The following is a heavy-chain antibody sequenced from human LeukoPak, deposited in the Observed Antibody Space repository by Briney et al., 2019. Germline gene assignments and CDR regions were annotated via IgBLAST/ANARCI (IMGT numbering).Heavy chain of an antibody. CDR1: SGSISSYY. Sequence: SETLSLTCTVSSGSISSYYWSWIRQPPGKGLEWIGYISHSGSTNYNPSLKSRVTISVDTSKNQFSLELTSVTAADTAVYYCARIKPSSGSHPFEYWGQGTLVTVSS. CDR2: ISHSGST. CDR3: ARIKPSSGSHPFEY. J-gene: IGHJ4*02. D-gene: IGHD6-19*01. V-gene: IGHV4-59*01.